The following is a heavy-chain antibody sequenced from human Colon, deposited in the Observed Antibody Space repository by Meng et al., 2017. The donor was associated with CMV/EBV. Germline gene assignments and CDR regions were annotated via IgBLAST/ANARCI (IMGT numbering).Heavy chain of an antibody. D-gene: IGHD4-11*01. CDR2: AHNSGTT. Sequence: GSLRLSCFVSGGSISTYYWSWIRQPPGKGLEWIGWAHNSGTTNYNPSLKSRVAVSVDTSKNHFSLTLASVTAADTGMYYCARGGASSKYFDSWGQGTLVTVS. CDR1: GGSISTYY. CDR3: ARGGASSKYFDS. V-gene: IGHV4-59*01. J-gene: IGHJ4*02.